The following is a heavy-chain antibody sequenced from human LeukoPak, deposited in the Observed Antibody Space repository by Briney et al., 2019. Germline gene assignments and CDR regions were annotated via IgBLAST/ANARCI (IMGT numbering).Heavy chain of an antibody. J-gene: IGHJ4*02. CDR2: ISGSGGST. D-gene: IGHD6-6*01. CDR1: GFTFSSYA. V-gene: IGHV3-23*01. Sequence: PGGSLRLSCAASGFTFSSYAMSWVRQAPGKGLEWVSAISGSGGSTYYADSVKGRFAISRDNSKNTLYLQMNSLRAEDTAVYYCAKDTYSSSSFFFDYWGQGTLVTVSS. CDR3: AKDTYSSSSFFFDY.